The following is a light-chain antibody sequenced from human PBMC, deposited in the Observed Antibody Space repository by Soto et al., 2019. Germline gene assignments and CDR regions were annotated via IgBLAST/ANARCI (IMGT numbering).Light chain of an antibody. V-gene: IGKV1-39*01. Sequence: DIQMTQSPSSLSASIGDTVTIACRASQTINNYLNWYQQKPGKAPKIVIYDVSSLQSGVPSRFSGSGFGTDFNRTISSLQREDFAIYFCQQSFSVPRTFGQGTKVEVK. CDR2: DVS. J-gene: IGKJ1*01. CDR3: QQSFSVPRT. CDR1: QTINNY.